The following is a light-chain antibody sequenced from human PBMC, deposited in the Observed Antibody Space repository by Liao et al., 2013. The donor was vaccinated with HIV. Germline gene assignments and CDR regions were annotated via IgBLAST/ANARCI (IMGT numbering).Light chain of an antibody. Sequence: SYELTQPPSVSASPGQTASITCSGDKLGDKFANWYQQKPGQSPVLVIYEAYKRPSGIPERFSGSNSGNTATLTISGTQAMDEADYYCQAWDSSTSVVFGGGTKLTVL. J-gene: IGLJ2*01. CDR3: QAWDSSTSVV. CDR1: KLGDKF. CDR2: EAY. V-gene: IGLV3-1*01.